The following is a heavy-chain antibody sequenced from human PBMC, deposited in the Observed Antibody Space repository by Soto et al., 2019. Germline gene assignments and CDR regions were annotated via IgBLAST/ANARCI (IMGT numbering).Heavy chain of an antibody. Sequence: SETLSLTCTVSGVTVSSDAYYWSWIRQPPGKGLEWIGNIYHTGSTYYSPSLKSRVDISLDRSTNQFSLRLSSVTAADTAVYYCARVFGPPGGDRYDYWGQGTLVTVSS. CDR2: IYHTGST. CDR1: GVTVSSDAYY. J-gene: IGHJ4*02. CDR3: ARVFGPPGGDRYDY. D-gene: IGHD2-21*02. V-gene: IGHV4-30-4*08.